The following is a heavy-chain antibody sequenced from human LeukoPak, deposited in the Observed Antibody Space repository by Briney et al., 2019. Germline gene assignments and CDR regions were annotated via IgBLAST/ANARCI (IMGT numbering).Heavy chain of an antibody. CDR3: AREPPSVWSGFTRGPYYFDY. J-gene: IGHJ4*02. Sequence: SETLSLTCSVSGGSISSDYWSWIRQPPGKGLEWLGYIHYTGRTNYNPSLKSRVTMSVDTSKNQFSLKLSSVTAADTAVYYCAREPPSVWSGFTRGPYYFDYWGQGTLVTVSS. CDR2: IHYTGRT. D-gene: IGHD3-3*01. V-gene: IGHV4-59*12. CDR1: GGSISSDY.